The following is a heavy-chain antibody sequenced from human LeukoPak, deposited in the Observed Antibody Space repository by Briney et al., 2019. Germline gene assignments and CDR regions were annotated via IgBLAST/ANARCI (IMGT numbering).Heavy chain of an antibody. CDR3: ARVTFGGITGTTGAFDI. CDR2: ISAYNGNT. Sequence: ASVKVSCKASGYTFTSYGITWVRQAPGQGLEWMGWISAYNGNTNYAQKLQGRVTMTTDTSTSTAYMELRSLRSDDTAVYYCARVTFGGITGTTGAFDIWGQGTMVTVSS. V-gene: IGHV1-18*01. CDR1: GYTFTSYG. D-gene: IGHD1-20*01. J-gene: IGHJ3*02.